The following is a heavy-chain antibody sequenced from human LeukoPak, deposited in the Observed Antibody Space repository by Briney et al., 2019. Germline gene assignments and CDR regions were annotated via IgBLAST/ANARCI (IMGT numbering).Heavy chain of an antibody. D-gene: IGHD2-15*01. CDR1: GGSISSSSYY. Sequence: PSETPSLTCTVSGGSISSSSYYWGWIRQPPGKGLEWIGSIYYSGSTYYNPSLKSRVTISVDTSKNQFSLKLSSVTAADTAVYYCASLGYSGAENPAEKSFDYWGQGTLVTVSS. CDR3: ASLGYSGAENPAEKSFDY. J-gene: IGHJ4*02. V-gene: IGHV4-39*01. CDR2: IYYSGST.